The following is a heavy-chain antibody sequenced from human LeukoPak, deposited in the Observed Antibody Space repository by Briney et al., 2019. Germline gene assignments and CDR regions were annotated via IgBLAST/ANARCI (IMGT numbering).Heavy chain of an antibody. J-gene: IGHJ4*02. CDR2: ISGSGGST. CDR1: GFTFSSYA. Sequence: GGSLRLSCAASGFTFSSYAISWVRQAPRKGLEWVSAISGSGGSTYYADSVKGRFTISRDNSKNTLYLQMNSLRAEDTVVYYCAKSTRSGDYWGQGTLVTVSS. V-gene: IGHV3-23*01. D-gene: IGHD5/OR15-5a*01. CDR3: AKSTRSGDY.